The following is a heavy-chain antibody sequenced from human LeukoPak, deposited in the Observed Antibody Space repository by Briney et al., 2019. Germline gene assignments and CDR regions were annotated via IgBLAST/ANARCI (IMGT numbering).Heavy chain of an antibody. CDR1: GFTFSSYA. J-gene: IGHJ4*02. CDR2: ISADGGSI. CDR3: ARRLGDY. V-gene: IGHV3-23*01. Sequence: GGSLRLSCAVSGFTFSSYAMSWVRQAPGKGLEWVSSISADGGSIYYADSVKGRFTNSRDNSKNMVYLQMNSLSADDTAVYHCARRLGDYWGQGTLVTVSS.